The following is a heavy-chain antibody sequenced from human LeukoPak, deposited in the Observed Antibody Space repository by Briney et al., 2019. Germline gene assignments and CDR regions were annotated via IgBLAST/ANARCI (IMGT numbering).Heavy chain of an antibody. D-gene: IGHD1-26*01. CDR3: ARSRAFNSGAFDP. CDR2: IYNGVNT. CDR1: GASVSSASY. Sequence: PSETLSLTCTVSGASVSSASYWSWVRQPPGKGVEWIAHIYNGVNTNYNPSLKSRVTISVDTSKNQFSLRLNSVTAADTAVYYCARSRAFNSGAFDPWGQGSLVTVSS. J-gene: IGHJ5*02. V-gene: IGHV4-61*01.